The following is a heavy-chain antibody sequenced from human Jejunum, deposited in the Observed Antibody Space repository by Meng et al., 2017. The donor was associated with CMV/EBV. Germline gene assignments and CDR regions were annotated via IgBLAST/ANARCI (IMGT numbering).Heavy chain of an antibody. J-gene: IGHJ5*02. CDR3: ARVRGGFDP. CDR2: IYYTGGT. CDR1: GDSVSTGSQY. V-gene: IGHV4-61*01. Sequence: TCTVSGDSVSTGSQYWSWSRQPPGKGLEWVGYIYYTGGTNYNPSLESRASIALDRSKSQISLKLTSVTAADTAVYYCARVRGGFDPWGQGTLVTVSS.